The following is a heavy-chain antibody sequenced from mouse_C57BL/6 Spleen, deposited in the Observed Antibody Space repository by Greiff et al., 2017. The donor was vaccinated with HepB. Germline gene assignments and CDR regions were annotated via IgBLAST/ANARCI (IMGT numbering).Heavy chain of an antibody. J-gene: IGHJ4*01. CDR3: TRGYYYGSSSYAMDY. D-gene: IGHD1-1*01. V-gene: IGHV14-3*01. CDR2: IDPANGNT. Sequence: VQLQQSVAELVRPGASVKLSCTASGFNIKNTYMHWVKQRPEQGLEWIGRIDPANGNTKYAPKFQGKATITADTSSNTAYLQLSSLTSEDTAIYYCTRGYYYGSSSYAMDYWGQGTSVTVSS. CDR1: GFNIKNTY.